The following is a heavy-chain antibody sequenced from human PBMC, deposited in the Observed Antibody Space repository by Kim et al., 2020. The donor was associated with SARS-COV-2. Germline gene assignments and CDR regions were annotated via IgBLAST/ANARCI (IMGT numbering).Heavy chain of an antibody. Sequence: ASVKVSCKASGYTFTSYYMHWVRQAPGQGLEWMGIINPSGGSTSYAQKFQGRVTMTRDTSTSTVYMELSSLRSEDTAVYYCARDGGCGGDCPYYYGMDVWGQGTTVTVSS. D-gene: IGHD2-21*02. J-gene: IGHJ6*02. CDR1: GYTFTSYY. V-gene: IGHV1-46*01. CDR3: ARDGGCGGDCPYYYGMDV. CDR2: INPSGGST.